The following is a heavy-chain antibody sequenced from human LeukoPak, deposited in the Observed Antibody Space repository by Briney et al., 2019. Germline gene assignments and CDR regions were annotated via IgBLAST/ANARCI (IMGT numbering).Heavy chain of an antibody. CDR3: TKDKFSSGWYGGFDS. CDR2: IKSISAGGAT. V-gene: IGHV3-15*01. D-gene: IGHD6-19*01. Sequence: GGSLRLSRAASGFPVSNAWMSWVRQAPGKGLEWVGRIKSISAGGATDFAAPVKGRFSMSRDDSKNTLFLQMNSLNSEDTAVYYCTKDKFSSGWYGGFDSWGQGTLVTVSS. CDR1: GFPVSNAW. J-gene: IGHJ4*02.